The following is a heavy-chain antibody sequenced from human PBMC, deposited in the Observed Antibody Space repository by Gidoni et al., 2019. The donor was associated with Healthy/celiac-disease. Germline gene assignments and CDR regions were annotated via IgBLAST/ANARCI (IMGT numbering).Heavy chain of an antibody. CDR3: ARAGEHGMDV. Sequence: QAPGQGLEWMGGIIPIFGTANYAQKFQGRVTITADESTSTAYMELSSLRSEDTAVYYCARAGEHGMDVWGQGTTVTVSS. CDR2: IIPIFGTA. J-gene: IGHJ6*02. D-gene: IGHD1-1*01. V-gene: IGHV1-69*01.